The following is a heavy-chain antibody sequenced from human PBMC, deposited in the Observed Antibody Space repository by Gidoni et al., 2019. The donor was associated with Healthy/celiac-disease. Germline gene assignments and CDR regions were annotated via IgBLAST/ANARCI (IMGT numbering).Heavy chain of an antibody. CDR1: GGPISSSSYY. CDR3: ARLYGDYYFDY. J-gene: IGHJ4*02. Sequence: QLQLQESGPGLVKPSETPSLTCTVSGGPISSSSYYWGWTRQPPGKGLEWIGSIYYSGSTYYNPSLKSRVTISVDTSKNQFSLKLSSVTAADTAVYYCARLYGDYYFDYWGQGTLVTVSS. D-gene: IGHD4-17*01. CDR2: IYYSGST. V-gene: IGHV4-39*01.